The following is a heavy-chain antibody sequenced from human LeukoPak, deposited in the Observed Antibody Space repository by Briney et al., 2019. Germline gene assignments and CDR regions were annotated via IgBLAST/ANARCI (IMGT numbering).Heavy chain of an antibody. CDR3: ARDSSSVRPSGMDA. V-gene: IGHV1-18*01. D-gene: IGHD3-22*01. J-gene: IGHJ6*04. CDR2: ISAYNGNT. Sequence: GASVKVSCKAFGYTFTSYVITWVRQAPGQGLEWMGWISAYNGNTDYADNFQGRVIVTTDTSTSTAYMELRSLRSDDTAVYYCARDSSSVRPSGMDAWGKGTTVAVSS. CDR1: GYTFTSYV.